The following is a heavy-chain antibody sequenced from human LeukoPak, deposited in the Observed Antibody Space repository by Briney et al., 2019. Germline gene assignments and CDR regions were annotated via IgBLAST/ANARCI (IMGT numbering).Heavy chain of an antibody. CDR3: ARDYRYYDSSGYYSFDY. J-gene: IGHJ4*02. V-gene: IGHV3-48*02. CDR1: GFSFSTYG. CDR2: ISGNSKTI. D-gene: IGHD3-22*01. Sequence: PGGSLRLSCAASGFSFSTYGMNWVRQAPGKGLEWVSYISGNSKTIYYADSVKGRFTISRDNAKNSLYLQMNSLRDEDTAVYYRARDYRYYDSSGYYSFDYWGQGTLVTVSS.